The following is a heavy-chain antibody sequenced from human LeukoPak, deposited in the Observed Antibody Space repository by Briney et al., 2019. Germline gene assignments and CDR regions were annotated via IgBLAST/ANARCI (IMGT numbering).Heavy chain of an antibody. Sequence: TGGSLRLSCAASGFTFSSYSMNWVRQAPGKGLDWVSSISSSSSYIYYADSVKGRFTISRDNAKNSLYLQMNSLRAEDTAVYYCASAPYDSSGYYYGWGQGTLVTVSS. CDR2: ISSSSSYI. V-gene: IGHV3-21*01. CDR3: ASAPYDSSGYYYG. CDR1: GFTFSSYS. D-gene: IGHD3-22*01. J-gene: IGHJ4*02.